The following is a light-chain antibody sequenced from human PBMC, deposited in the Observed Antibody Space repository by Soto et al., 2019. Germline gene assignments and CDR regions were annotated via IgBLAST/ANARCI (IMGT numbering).Light chain of an antibody. CDR1: SSNIGAGYD. CDR2: GNT. Sequence: QSVLTQPPSVSGAPGQGVTISCTGSSSNIGAGYDVHWYQRLPGTAPKLLIYGNTNRPSGVPDRFSGSKSDTSASLAITGLQAEDEADYYCQSYDSSLITYVFGTGTKVTVL. CDR3: QSYDSSLITYV. J-gene: IGLJ1*01. V-gene: IGLV1-40*01.